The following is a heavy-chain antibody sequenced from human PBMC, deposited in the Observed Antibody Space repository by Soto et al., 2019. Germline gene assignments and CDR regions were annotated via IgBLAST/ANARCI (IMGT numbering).Heavy chain of an antibody. CDR2: IYYSGST. D-gene: IGHD1-1*01. V-gene: IGHV4-59*12. J-gene: IGHJ5*02. Sequence: SETLSLTCTVSGGSISSYYWSWIRQPPGKGLEWIGYIYYSGSTNHNPSLKSRVMMSVDTSKKQFSLKLRSVTAADTAVYYCVRDGTKTLRDWFDPWGQGISVTVSS. CDR1: GGSISSYY. CDR3: VRDGTKTLRDWFDP.